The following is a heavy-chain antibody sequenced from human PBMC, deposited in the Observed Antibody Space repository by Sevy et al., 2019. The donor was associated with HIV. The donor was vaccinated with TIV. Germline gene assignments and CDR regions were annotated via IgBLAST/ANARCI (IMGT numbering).Heavy chain of an antibody. CDR1: GFTFSSYG. D-gene: IGHD3-22*01. J-gene: IGHJ6*02. CDR2: IRYDGSNK. Sequence: GGSLRLSCAASGFTFSSYGMHWVRQAPGKGLEWVAFIRYDGSNKYYADSVKGRFTISRDNSKNTLYLQINSLRAEDTAVYYCAKDPYYYDSSGYYKDYYYYGMDVWGQGTTVTVSS. CDR3: AKDPYYYDSSGYYKDYYYYGMDV. V-gene: IGHV3-30*02.